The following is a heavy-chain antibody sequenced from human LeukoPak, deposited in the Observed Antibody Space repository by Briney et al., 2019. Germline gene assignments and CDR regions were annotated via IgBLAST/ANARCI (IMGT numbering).Heavy chain of an antibody. CDR3: ASRHYYDSSGYYN. J-gene: IGHJ4*02. CDR2: INHSGST. CDR1: GGSFSGYY. D-gene: IGHD3-22*01. Sequence: SETLSLTCAVYGGSFSGYYWSWIRQPPGKGLEWIGEINHSGSTNYNPSLKSRVTISVDTSKNQFSLKLSSVTAADTAVYYCASRHYYDSSGYYNWGQGTLVTVSS. V-gene: IGHV4-34*01.